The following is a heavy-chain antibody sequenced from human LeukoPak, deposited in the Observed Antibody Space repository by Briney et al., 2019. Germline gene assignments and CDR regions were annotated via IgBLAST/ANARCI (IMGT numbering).Heavy chain of an antibody. Sequence: GGSLRLSCAASGFTFSDYYMSWIRQAPGKGLEWVSYISSSGSTIYYADSVKGRFTISRDNAKNTLYLQMNSLRAEDTAVYYCAKNARRAVAARTFDYWGQGTLVTVSS. J-gene: IGHJ4*02. CDR3: AKNARRAVAARTFDY. CDR1: GFTFSDYY. V-gene: IGHV3-11*01. CDR2: ISSSGSTI. D-gene: IGHD6-19*01.